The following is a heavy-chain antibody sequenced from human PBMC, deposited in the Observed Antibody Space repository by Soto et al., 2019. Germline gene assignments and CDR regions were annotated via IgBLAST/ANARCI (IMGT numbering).Heavy chain of an antibody. D-gene: IGHD3-10*01. CDR1: GGPMSEYF. CDR2: IYYLGST. Sequence: SETLSLTCSVSGGPMSEYFWSWIRQSPGKGLEWIGYIYYLGSTDYNPSLKSRVTISVDTSKRQFSPRLTSVTAADTAVYYCARDGYDGSGSPYPAYWGPGTQVTVSS. J-gene: IGHJ4*02. CDR3: ARDGYDGSGSPYPAY. V-gene: IGHV4-59*01.